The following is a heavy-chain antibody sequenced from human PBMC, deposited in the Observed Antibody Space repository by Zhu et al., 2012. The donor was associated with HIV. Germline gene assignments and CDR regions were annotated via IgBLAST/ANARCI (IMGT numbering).Heavy chain of an antibody. V-gene: IGHV4-30-4*08. CDR3: ARKQWELLSAFDI. Sequence: QVQLQESGPGLVKPSQTLSLTCTVSGGSISNGDYYWSWVRQSPVRGLEWIGYIYYSGTTYYIPSLKSRVTISVDTSKNQFSLKLTSVTAADTAMYYCARKQWELLSAFDIWGQGTMVTVSS. CDR2: IYYSGTT. D-gene: IGHD1-26*01. J-gene: IGHJ3*02. CDR1: GGSISNGDYY.